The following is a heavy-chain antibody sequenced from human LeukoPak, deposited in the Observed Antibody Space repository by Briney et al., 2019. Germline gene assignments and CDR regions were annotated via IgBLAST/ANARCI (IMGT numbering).Heavy chain of an antibody. CDR2: IHHSGST. CDR1: GVSISSNLW. CDR3: ARLYSGSYIY. J-gene: IGHJ4*02. D-gene: IGHD1-26*01. Sequence: TLSLTCAVSGVSISSNLWWTWVRQPPGKGLEWIAEIHHSGSTNYNPSLKSRVTISVDTSKNQFSLKLISVTAADTAVYYCARLYSGSYIYWGQGTLVTVSS. V-gene: IGHV4-4*02.